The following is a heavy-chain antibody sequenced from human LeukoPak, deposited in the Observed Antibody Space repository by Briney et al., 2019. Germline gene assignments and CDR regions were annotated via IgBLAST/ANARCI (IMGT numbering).Heavy chain of an antibody. CDR2: IIPIFGAA. D-gene: IGHD3-16*01. Sequence: GASVKVSCKASGGTFSSYAISWVRQAPGQGLEWMGGIIPIFGAANYAQKFQGRVTITADESTSTAYMELSSLRSEDTAVYYCARASLYPYGMDVWGQGTTVTVSS. J-gene: IGHJ6*02. CDR1: GGTFSSYA. V-gene: IGHV1-69*13. CDR3: ARASLYPYGMDV.